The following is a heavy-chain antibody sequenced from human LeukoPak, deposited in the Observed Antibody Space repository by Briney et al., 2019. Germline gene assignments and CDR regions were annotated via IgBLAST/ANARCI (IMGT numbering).Heavy chain of an antibody. J-gene: IGHJ3*02. D-gene: IGHD5-24*01. Sequence: GGSLRLSCAASGFTFSSYAMSWVRQAPGKGLEWVSAISGSGGSTYYADSVKGRFTISRDNSKNTLYLQMNSLRAEDTAVYYCAIPPPGWLQSILDAFDIWGQGTMVTVSS. CDR3: AIPPPGWLQSILDAFDI. CDR2: ISGSGGST. CDR1: GFTFSSYA. V-gene: IGHV3-23*01.